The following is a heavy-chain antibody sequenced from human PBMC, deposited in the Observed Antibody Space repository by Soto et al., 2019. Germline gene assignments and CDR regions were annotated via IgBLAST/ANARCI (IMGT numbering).Heavy chain of an antibody. Sequence: QVQLVQSGAEVKKPGSSVKVSCKASGGTFSSYAISWVRQAPGQGLEWMGGIIPIFGTANYAQKFQGRVTITADKSTSTAYMELSSLSSEYTAVYYCESVYSSGWYGGYYYSAYWGQETMVTVSS. J-gene: IGHJ4*02. D-gene: IGHD6-19*01. V-gene: IGHV1-69*06. CDR1: GGTFSSYA. CDR3: ESVYSSGWYGGYYYSAY. CDR2: IIPIFGTA.